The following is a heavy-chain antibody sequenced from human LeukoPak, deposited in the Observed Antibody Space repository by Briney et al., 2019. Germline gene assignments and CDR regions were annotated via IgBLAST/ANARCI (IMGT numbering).Heavy chain of an antibody. CDR2: INPNSGGT. Sequence: GASVKVSCKAPGYTFTGYYMHWVRQAPGQGLEWMGRINPNSGGTNYAQKFQGRVTMTRDTSISTAYMELSRLRSDDTAVYYCARARGSGQWLVNFDYWGQGTLVTVSS. CDR1: GYTFTGYY. D-gene: IGHD6-19*01. CDR3: ARARGSGQWLVNFDY. J-gene: IGHJ4*02. V-gene: IGHV1-2*06.